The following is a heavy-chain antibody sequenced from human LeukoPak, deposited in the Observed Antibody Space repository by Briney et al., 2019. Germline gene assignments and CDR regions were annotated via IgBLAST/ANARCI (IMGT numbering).Heavy chain of an antibody. V-gene: IGHV3-13*01. Sequence: PGGSLRLSCAASGFTFSSYDMHRVRQATGEGLEWVSAIGTAGDTYYPGSVKGRFTISRENAKNSLYLQMNSLRAGDTAVYYCARGPIAAAGFDYWGQGTLVTVSS. CDR1: GFTFSSYD. CDR2: IGTAGDT. J-gene: IGHJ4*02. CDR3: ARGPIAAAGFDY. D-gene: IGHD6-13*01.